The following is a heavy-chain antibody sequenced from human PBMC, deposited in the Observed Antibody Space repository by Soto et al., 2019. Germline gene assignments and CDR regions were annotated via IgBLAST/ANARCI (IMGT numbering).Heavy chain of an antibody. CDR3: ARLDLTYYFDY. D-gene: IGHD3-16*01. J-gene: IGHJ4*02. Sequence: PSETLSLTCSVSGASVSSVNDYWSWTRQPPGKGLEWIGYIYHSGITNYNPSLKSRVTISLDTSKNQCSLTLTSVTAADTAVYFCARLDLTYYFDYWGQGTPVTVSS. CDR2: IYHSGIT. CDR1: GASVSSVNDY. V-gene: IGHV4-61*01.